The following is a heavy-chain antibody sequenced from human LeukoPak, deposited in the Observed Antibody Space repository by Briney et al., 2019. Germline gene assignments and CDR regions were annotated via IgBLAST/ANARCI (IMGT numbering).Heavy chain of an antibody. V-gene: IGHV4-39*07. Sequence: SETLSLTCSVSGDSIDSVSYYWGWIRQAPGKGPEWIASIDYSGRTFYNPSLKSRVTISVDTSKNQFSLKLSSVTAADTAVYYCARVAYCSSTSCYGIFGIDYWGQGTLVTVSS. J-gene: IGHJ4*02. CDR2: IDYSGRT. D-gene: IGHD2-2*01. CDR3: ARVAYCSSTSCYGIFGIDY. CDR1: GDSIDSVSYY.